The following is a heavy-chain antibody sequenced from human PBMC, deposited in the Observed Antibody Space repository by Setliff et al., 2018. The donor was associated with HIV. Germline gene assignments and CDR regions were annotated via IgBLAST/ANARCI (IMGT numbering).Heavy chain of an antibody. V-gene: IGHV1-2*02. CDR3: ARGATTAGLIDY. D-gene: IGHD4-4*01. Sequence: GASVKVSCKASADIFNAYYIHWVRQAPGQGLEWMGWITPNGDDTNYPQKFEGRVTLTRDTSIATAYMELRSLTSDDTAVYYCARGATTAGLIDYWGQGTLVTGSS. CDR2: ITPNGDDT. CDR1: ADIFNAYY. J-gene: IGHJ4*02.